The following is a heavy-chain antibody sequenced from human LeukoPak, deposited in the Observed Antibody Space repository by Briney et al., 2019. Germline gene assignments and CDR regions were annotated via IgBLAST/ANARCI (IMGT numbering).Heavy chain of an antibody. Sequence: GASVKVSCKASGYTFTGYYMHWVRQAPGQGLEWMGWINPNSGGTNYAQKFQGRVTMTRDTSISTAYMELSRLRSDDTAVYYCARIRFPNCSSTSCYAFDIWGQGTMVTVSS. J-gene: IGHJ3*02. D-gene: IGHD2-2*01. CDR2: INPNSGGT. CDR1: GYTFTGYY. CDR3: ARIRFPNCSSTSCYAFDI. V-gene: IGHV1-2*02.